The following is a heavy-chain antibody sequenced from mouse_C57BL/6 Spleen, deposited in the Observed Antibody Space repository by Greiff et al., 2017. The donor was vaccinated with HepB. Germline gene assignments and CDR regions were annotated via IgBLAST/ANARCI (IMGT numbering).Heavy chain of an antibody. D-gene: IGHD2-4*01. Sequence: VQLQQPGAELVKPGASVKLSCKASGYTFTSYWMHWVKQRPGQGLEWIGMIHPNSGSTNYNEKFKSKATLTVDKSSSTAYMHLSSLTSEDSAVYYCARSGSYDYDGAWFAYWGQGTLVTVSA. V-gene: IGHV1-64*01. CDR2: IHPNSGST. CDR3: ARSGSYDYDGAWFAY. CDR1: GYTFTSYW. J-gene: IGHJ3*01.